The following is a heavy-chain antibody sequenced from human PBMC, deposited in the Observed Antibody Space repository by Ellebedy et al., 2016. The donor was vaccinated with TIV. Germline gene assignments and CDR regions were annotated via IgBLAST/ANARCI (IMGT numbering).Heavy chain of an antibody. J-gene: IGHJ4*02. D-gene: IGHD3-10*01. Sequence: GESLKISCKGSGYSFTSYWISWVRQMPGKGLEWMGRIDPSDAYTNYSPSFQGHVTISADKSISTAYLQWSSLKASDTAMYYCATHYGSGSYYTDYWGQGTLVTVSS. V-gene: IGHV5-10-1*01. CDR3: ATHYGSGSYYTDY. CDR1: GYSFTSYW. CDR2: IDPSDAYT.